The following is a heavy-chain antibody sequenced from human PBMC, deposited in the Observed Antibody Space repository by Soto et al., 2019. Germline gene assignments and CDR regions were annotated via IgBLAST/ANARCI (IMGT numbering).Heavy chain of an antibody. CDR2: ISGSGGST. CDR3: AKDCYDYIWGSLKPGFDY. CDR1: GFTFSSYA. V-gene: IGHV3-23*01. J-gene: IGHJ4*02. D-gene: IGHD3-16*01. Sequence: PGGSLRLSCAASGFTFSSYAMSWVRQAPGKGLEWVTAISGSGGSTYYADSVKGRFTISRDNSKNTLYLQMNSLRAEDTAVYYCAKDCYDYIWGSLKPGFDYWGQGTLVTVSS.